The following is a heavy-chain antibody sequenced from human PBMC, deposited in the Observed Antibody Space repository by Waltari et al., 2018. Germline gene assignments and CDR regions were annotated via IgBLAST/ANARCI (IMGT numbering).Heavy chain of an antibody. V-gene: IGHV1-69*05. D-gene: IGHD4-17*01. CDR1: GDPCSSYA. J-gene: IGHJ4*02. CDR3: ARFKGDYGDYGHFDY. CDR2: IIPIFGTA. Sequence: QVQLVQSGAEVKKPGSSVKVPCKASGDPCSSYAIRWVRRAPGQGLEWMGGIIPIFGTANYAQKFQGRVTITTDESTSTAYMELNSLRSEDTAVYYCARFKGDYGDYGHFDYWGQGTLVTVSS.